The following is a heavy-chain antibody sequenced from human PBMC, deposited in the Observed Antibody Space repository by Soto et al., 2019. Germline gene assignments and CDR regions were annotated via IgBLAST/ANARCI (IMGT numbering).Heavy chain of an antibody. CDR3: ARGQGMSYYYYGMDV. Sequence: SETLSLTCTVSGGSISSGDYYWSWIRQPPGKGLEWIGYIYYSGSTYYNPSLKSRVTISVDTSKNQFSLKLSSVTAADTAVYYCARGQGMSYYYYGMDVWGQGTTVTVSS. CDR1: GGSISSGDYY. J-gene: IGHJ6*02. V-gene: IGHV4-30-4*02. CDR2: IYYSGST.